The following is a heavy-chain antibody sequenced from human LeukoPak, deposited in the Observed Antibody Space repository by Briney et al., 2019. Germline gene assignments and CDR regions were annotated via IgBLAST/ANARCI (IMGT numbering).Heavy chain of an antibody. J-gene: IGHJ4*02. CDR1: GETFTSYD. V-gene: IGHV1-2*02. CDR3: AKVSHCSSTSCSGDY. Sequence: ASVKVSCKASGETFTSYDLNRVRQATGQGLEWMGWINPNSGGTNYAQKFQGRVTMTRDTSISTAYMELSRLRSDDTAVYYCAKVSHCSSTSCSGDYWGQGTLVTVSS. CDR2: INPNSGGT. D-gene: IGHD2-2*01.